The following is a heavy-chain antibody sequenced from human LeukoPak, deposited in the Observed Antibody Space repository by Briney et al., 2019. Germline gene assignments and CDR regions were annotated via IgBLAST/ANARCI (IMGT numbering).Heavy chain of an antibody. CDR2: IYSGGST. D-gene: IGHD3-16*02. CDR1: GFTFSSYA. V-gene: IGHV3-66*01. CDR3: AREDYVWGSYRSSGSD. Sequence: GGSLRLSCAASGFTFSSYAMSWVRQAPGKGLEWVSVIYSGGSTYYADSVKGRFTISRDNSKNTLYLQMNSLRAEDTAVYYCAREDYVWGSYRSSGSDWGQGTLVTVSS. J-gene: IGHJ4*02.